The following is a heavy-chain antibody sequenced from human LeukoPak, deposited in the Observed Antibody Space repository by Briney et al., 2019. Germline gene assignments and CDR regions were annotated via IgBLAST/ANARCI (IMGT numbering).Heavy chain of an antibody. CDR3: ARDFPYCSGGSCWGYFDY. CDR1: GFTFSSYA. D-gene: IGHD2-15*01. J-gene: IGHJ4*02. CDR2: ISYDGSNK. Sequence: GGSLRLSCAASGFTFSSYAMHWVRQAPGKGLEWVAVISYDGSNKYYADSVKGRFTISRDNSKNTLYLQVNSLRAEDTAVYYCARDFPYCSGGSCWGYFDYWGQGTLVTVSS. V-gene: IGHV3-30*04.